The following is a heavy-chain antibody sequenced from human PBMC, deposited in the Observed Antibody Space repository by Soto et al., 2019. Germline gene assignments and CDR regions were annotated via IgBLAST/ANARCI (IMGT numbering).Heavy chain of an antibody. CDR1: GFTFSSYA. V-gene: IGHV3-23*01. D-gene: IGHD3-10*01. CDR3: ASYYYGSGSYRYYYYYGMDV. Sequence: GGSLRLSCAASGFTFSSYAMSWVRQAPGKGLEWVSAISGSGGSTYYADSVEGRFTISRDNSKNTLYLQMNSLRAEDTAVYYCASYYYGSGSYRYYYYYGMDVWGQGTTVTVS. J-gene: IGHJ6*02. CDR2: ISGSGGST.